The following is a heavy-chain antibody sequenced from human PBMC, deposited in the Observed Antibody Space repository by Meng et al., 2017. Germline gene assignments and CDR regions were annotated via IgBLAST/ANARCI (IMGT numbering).Heavy chain of an antibody. CDR3: ASPRGPETDYYDTVFDI. CDR2: ISYDGSNK. V-gene: IGHV3-30*04. Sequence: GGSLRLSCAASGFTFSSYAMHWVRQAPGQGLEWVAVISYDGSNKYYADSVKGRFTISRDNSKNTLYLQMNSLRAEDTAVYYCASPRGPETDYYDTVFDIWGQGTMVIVSS. CDR1: GFTFSSYA. J-gene: IGHJ3*02. D-gene: IGHD3-22*01.